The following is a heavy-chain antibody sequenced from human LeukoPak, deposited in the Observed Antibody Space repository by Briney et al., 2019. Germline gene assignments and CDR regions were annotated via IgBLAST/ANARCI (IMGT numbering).Heavy chain of an antibody. Sequence: GGSLRLSCAASGFTFSSDSMNWVRQAPGMGLEWVSSISGSGSYIHYADSVKGRSTISRDNAKNSLYLQMNSLRAEDTAIYYCAGRDCTNGLCQFDYWGQGTLVTVSS. V-gene: IGHV3-21*01. D-gene: IGHD2-8*01. J-gene: IGHJ4*02. CDR1: GFTFSSDS. CDR2: ISGSGSYI. CDR3: AGRDCTNGLCQFDY.